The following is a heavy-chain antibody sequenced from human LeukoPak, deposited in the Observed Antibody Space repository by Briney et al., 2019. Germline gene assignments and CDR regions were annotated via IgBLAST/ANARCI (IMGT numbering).Heavy chain of an antibody. CDR2: IYYSGST. D-gene: IGHD1-26*01. CDR3: ARDGDSGSYRPLFDY. Sequence: PSETLSLTCTVSGGSISSYYWSWIRQPPGKGLERIGYIYYSGSTYYNPSLKSRVTISVDTSKNQFSLKLSSVTAADTAVYYCARDGDSGSYRPLFDYWGQGTLVTVSS. J-gene: IGHJ4*02. CDR1: GGSISSYY. V-gene: IGHV4-59*12.